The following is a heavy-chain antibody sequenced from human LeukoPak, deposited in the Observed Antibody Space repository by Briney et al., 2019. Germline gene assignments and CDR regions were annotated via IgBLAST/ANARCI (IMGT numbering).Heavy chain of an antibody. Sequence: GGSLRLSCAASGFTFSSHSMNWVRQTPGKGLEWISYISSGSTIIHYADSVKGRFTISRDDAKNSLYLQMNSLRAEDTAIYYCAKVPRQHDNWFDPWGQGTLVTVSS. CDR1: GFTFSSHS. CDR2: ISSGSTII. D-gene: IGHD3-9*01. V-gene: IGHV3-48*01. J-gene: IGHJ5*02. CDR3: AKVPRQHDNWFDP.